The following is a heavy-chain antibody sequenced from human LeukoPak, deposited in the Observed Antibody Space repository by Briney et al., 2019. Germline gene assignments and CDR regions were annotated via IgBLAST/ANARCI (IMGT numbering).Heavy chain of an antibody. V-gene: IGHV3-23*01. D-gene: IGHD7-27*01. CDR3: ARDILGTGDFTY. CDR1: GFTFSSYA. Sequence: GGSLRLSCAASGFTFSSYAMSWVRQAPGKGLEWVSAISGSGGSTYYADSVKGRFTISRDNSKNTLYLQMNSLRAEDTAVYYCARDILGTGDFTYWGQGTLVTVSS. J-gene: IGHJ4*02. CDR2: ISGSGGST.